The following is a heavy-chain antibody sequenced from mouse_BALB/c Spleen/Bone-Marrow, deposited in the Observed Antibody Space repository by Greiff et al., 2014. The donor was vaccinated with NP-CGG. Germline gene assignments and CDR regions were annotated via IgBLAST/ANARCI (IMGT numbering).Heavy chain of an antibody. Sequence: QVQLQQPAAELARPGASVKMSCKASGYSFTSYTMHWVKQRPGQGLEWIGYINPSSGYNEYNQKFKDKTTLTADKSSSTAYMQLSSLTSEVSAVYYCARPYGNYVYYWGQGTTLTVSS. V-gene: IGHV1-4*02. CDR3: ARPYGNYVYY. CDR2: INPSSGYN. D-gene: IGHD2-10*02. J-gene: IGHJ2*01. CDR1: GYSFTSYT.